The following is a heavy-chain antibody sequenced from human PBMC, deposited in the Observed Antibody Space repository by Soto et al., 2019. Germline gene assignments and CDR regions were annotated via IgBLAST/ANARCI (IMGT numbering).Heavy chain of an antibody. V-gene: IGHV3-48*01. J-gene: IGHJ4*02. CDR1: GFTFNSYS. Sequence: GGSLRLSCAASGFTFNSYSMNWVRQAPGKGLEWVSYISSSSTTKYYTDSVKGRFTISRDNSKNTLYLQMNSLRAEDTAVYYCAKDRARYCGGGSCYSIFDYWGQGTLVTVSS. CDR2: ISSSSTTK. D-gene: IGHD2-15*01. CDR3: AKDRARYCGGGSCYSIFDY.